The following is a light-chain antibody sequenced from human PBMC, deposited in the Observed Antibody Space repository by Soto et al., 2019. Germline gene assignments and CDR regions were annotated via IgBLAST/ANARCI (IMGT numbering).Light chain of an antibody. J-gene: IGKJ4*01. CDR2: DAS. Sequence: EIVLTQSPATLSLSPGERATLSCRASQSVASCLAWYQQKPGQAPRLLIYDASNRATGIPARFSGSGSGSDFTLTISSLEVEDFAVYYCQQRSNWPPTFGGGTKVEIK. V-gene: IGKV3-11*01. CDR3: QQRSNWPPT. CDR1: QSVASC.